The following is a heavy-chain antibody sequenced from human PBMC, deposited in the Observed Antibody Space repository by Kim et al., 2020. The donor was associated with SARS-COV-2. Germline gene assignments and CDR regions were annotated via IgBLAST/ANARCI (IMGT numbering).Heavy chain of an antibody. CDR3: ARVGLTIGYGMDV. CDR1: GGSISSGGYS. CDR2: IYHSGST. J-gene: IGHJ6*02. Sequence: SETLSLTCAVSGGSISSGGYSWSWIRQPPGKGLQWIGYIYHSGSTYYNPSLKSRVTISVDRSKNQFSLKLSSVTAADTAVYYCARVGLTIGYGMDVWGQGTTVTVSS. V-gene: IGHV4-30-2*01.